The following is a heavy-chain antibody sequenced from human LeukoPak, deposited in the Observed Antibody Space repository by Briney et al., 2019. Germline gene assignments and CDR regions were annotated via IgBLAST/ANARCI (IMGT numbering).Heavy chain of an antibody. CDR3: AREGDY. J-gene: IGHJ4*02. V-gene: IGHV3-30*04. CDR1: GFTFSTYA. CDR2: ISYDGSNK. Sequence: GGSLRLSCAASGFTFSTYAMHWVRQAPGKGLEWVAVISYDGSNKYYADSVKGRFTISRDNSKNTLYLQMNSLRAEDTAVYYCAREGDYWGQGTLVTVSS.